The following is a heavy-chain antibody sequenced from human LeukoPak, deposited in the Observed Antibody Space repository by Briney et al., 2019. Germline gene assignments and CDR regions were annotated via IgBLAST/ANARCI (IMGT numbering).Heavy chain of an antibody. J-gene: IGHJ3*02. D-gene: IGHD1-26*01. V-gene: IGHV3-20*04. CDR2: INWNGGST. CDR3: ARGGSYLSAFDI. Sequence: GGSLRLSCAASGFTFDDYGMKWVRQAPGKGLEWVSGINWNGGSTGYADSVKGRFTISRDNAKNSLYLQMNSLRAEDTAVYYCARGGSYLSAFDIWGQGTMVTVSS. CDR1: GFTFDDYG.